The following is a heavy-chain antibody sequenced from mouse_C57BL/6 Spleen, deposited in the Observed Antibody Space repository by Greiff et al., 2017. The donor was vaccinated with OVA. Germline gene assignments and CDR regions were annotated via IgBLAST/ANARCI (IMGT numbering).Heavy chain of an antibody. CDR2: INPSNGGT. D-gene: IGHD1-1*01. J-gene: IGHJ4*01. V-gene: IGHV1-53*01. CDR1: GYTFTSYW. Sequence: QVQLQQPGTELVKPGASVKLSCKASGYTFTSYWMHWVKLRPGQGLEWIGNINPSNGGTNYNEKFQSKATLTVDKSSSTAYMQLSSLTSEDSAVYYCARDYYGSSYAMDYWGQGTSVTVSS. CDR3: ARDYYGSSYAMDY.